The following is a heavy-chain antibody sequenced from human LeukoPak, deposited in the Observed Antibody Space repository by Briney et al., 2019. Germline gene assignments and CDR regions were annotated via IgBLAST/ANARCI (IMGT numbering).Heavy chain of an antibody. CDR1: GYSFTSYW. D-gene: IGHD2-21*02. J-gene: IGHJ5*02. Sequence: GESLKISCKGSGYSFTSYWIGWVRQMPGKGLEWMGIIYPGDSDTRYSPSFQGQVTISADKSISTAYLQWSSLKASDTAMYYCARRRDCGGDCYSDNWCDPWGQGTLVTVSS. CDR2: IYPGDSDT. CDR3: ARRRDCGGDCYSDNWCDP. V-gene: IGHV5-51*01.